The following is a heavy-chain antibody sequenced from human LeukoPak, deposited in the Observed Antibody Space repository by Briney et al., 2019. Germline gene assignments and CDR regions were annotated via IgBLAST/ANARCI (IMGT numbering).Heavy chain of an antibody. CDR2: IYYSGST. V-gene: IGHV4-61*01. CDR3: APSYYDISTGYYLFSDAFDI. Sequence: SETLSLTCTVSGGSVSSGSYYWSWIRQPPGKGLEWIGYIYYSGSTNYNPSLKSRVTISVDTSKNQFSLKLSSVTAADTAVYYCAPSYYDISTGYYLFSDAFDIWGQGTMVTVSS. CDR1: GGSVSSGSYY. J-gene: IGHJ3*02. D-gene: IGHD3-9*01.